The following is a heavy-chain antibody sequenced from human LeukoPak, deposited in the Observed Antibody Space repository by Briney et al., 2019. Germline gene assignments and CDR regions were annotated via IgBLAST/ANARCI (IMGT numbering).Heavy chain of an antibody. Sequence: SETLSLTCTVSGVSISTYYGNWIRQPPGKALEWIGNIFYSGSTYYSPSLKSRVTISLDTSRNQFSLKLNSVTAADTAVYYCAKSNGYGLIDIWGQGTMVTVSS. CDR1: GVSISTYY. CDR3: AKSNGYGLIDI. J-gene: IGHJ3*02. V-gene: IGHV4-59*12. CDR2: IFYSGST. D-gene: IGHD3-22*01.